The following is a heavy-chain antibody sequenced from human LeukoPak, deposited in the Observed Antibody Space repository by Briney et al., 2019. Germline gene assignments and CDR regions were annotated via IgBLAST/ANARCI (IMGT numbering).Heavy chain of an antibody. Sequence: PGGSLRLSCAASGLTFSTYSMNWVRQAPGKGLEWVSSISSSSGFIYYADSVKGRFTISRDNAENSLYLQMKSLRAEDTAVYYCASGVRTTVNWGQGTLVTVSS. D-gene: IGHD2/OR15-2a*01. CDR1: GLTFSTYS. J-gene: IGHJ1*01. CDR2: ISSSSGFI. V-gene: IGHV3-21*01. CDR3: ASGVRTTVN.